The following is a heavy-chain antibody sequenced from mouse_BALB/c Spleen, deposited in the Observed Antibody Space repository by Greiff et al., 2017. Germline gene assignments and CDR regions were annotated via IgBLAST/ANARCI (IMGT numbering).Heavy chain of an antibody. CDR3: ARSIYYGSSYAMDY. CDR1: GYTFTSYW. CDR2: INPSTGYT. V-gene: IGHV1-7*01. Sequence: QVQLQQSGAELAKPGASVKMSCKASGYTFTSYWMHWVKQRPGQGLEWIGYINPSTGYTEYNQKFKDKATLTADKSSSTAYMQLSSLTSEDSAVYYCARSIYYGSSYAMDYWGQGTSVTVSS. D-gene: IGHD1-1*01. J-gene: IGHJ4*01.